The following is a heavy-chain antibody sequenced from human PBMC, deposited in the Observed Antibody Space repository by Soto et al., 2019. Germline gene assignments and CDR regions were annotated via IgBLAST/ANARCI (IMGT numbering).Heavy chain of an antibody. CDR2: IDPSDSST. Sequence: PGESLNISCNASGYTFTSYWITWVRQMPGKGLEWMGRIDPSDSSTNYGPSFQGHVTISTDKSITTAHLQWTSLKVSDTAIYYCAATGYTYGYHFDHWGQGTQVTVSS. J-gene: IGHJ4*02. CDR3: AATGYTYGYHFDH. D-gene: IGHD5-18*01. CDR1: GYTFTSYW. V-gene: IGHV5-10-1*01.